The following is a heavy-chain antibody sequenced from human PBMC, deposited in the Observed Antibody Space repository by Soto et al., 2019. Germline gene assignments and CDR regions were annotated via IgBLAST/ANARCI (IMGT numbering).Heavy chain of an antibody. J-gene: IGHJ5*02. CDR2: IFHRGRT. CDR1: GGSVSSDSYY. Sequence: LSLTCTVSGGSVSSDSYYWSWIRQAPGKGLEWIGYIFHRGRTNYNPSLKSRVTVSVDTSKNQFSLNLSSVTAADTAVYYCARLANWFDTWGQGTLVTVSS. CDR3: ARLANWFDT. V-gene: IGHV4-61*01.